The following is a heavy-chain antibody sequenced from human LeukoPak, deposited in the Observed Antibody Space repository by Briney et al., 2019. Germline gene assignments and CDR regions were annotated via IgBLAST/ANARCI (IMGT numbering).Heavy chain of an antibody. V-gene: IGHV3-15*01. Sequence: GGSLRLSCAASGFTFSNAWMNWVRQAPGKGLEWVGRVRSKADGGTTEYAAPVKGRFTISRDDSKNTLYLQMNSLKTEDAAVYYCTTGDSSSPLWGQGTLVTVSS. CDR1: GFTFSNAW. CDR3: TTGDSSSPL. CDR2: VRSKADGGTT. J-gene: IGHJ4*02. D-gene: IGHD3-22*01.